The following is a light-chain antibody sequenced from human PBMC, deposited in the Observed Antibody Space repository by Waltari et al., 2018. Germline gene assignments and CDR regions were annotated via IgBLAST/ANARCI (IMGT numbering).Light chain of an antibody. CDR3: LQYNGSPRT. V-gene: IGKV1-5*03. CDR1: QNINTW. CDR2: KAS. J-gene: IGKJ1*01. Sequence: DIQMTQSPSTLSASVGDRVTITCRASQNINTWLAWHQQKPGKAPKLLIYKASSLESGAPSRFSGSGSGTEFTLTISSLQPDDFATYYCLQYNGSPRTFGQGTKEEVK.